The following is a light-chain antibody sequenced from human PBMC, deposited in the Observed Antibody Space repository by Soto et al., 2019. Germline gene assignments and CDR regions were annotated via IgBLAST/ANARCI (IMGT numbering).Light chain of an antibody. V-gene: IGKV3-20*01. CDR3: QQYGSSPFT. CDR2: EAS. CDR1: QHVRDTY. Sequence: EIVLTQSPGSLSLSPGETAARSCRASQHVRDTYLAWYQQKPGQAPRLLIYEASRRAADIPARFSGSGSGTDFILTISRLEPEDLAVYFCQQYGSSPFTFGQGTKLEIK. J-gene: IGKJ2*01.